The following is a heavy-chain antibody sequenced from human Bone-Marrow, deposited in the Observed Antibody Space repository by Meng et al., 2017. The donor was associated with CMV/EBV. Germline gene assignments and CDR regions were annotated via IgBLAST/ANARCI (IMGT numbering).Heavy chain of an antibody. CDR2: IIPIVGTA. Sequence: TFSSYAISWGRQAPGQGLEWMGGIIPIVGTANYAQKFQGRVTITTDESTSTAYMELSSLRSEDTAVYYCARGSRCDFWSGYSDNWFDPWGQGTLVTVSS. V-gene: IGHV1-69*05. CDR1: TFSSYA. D-gene: IGHD3-3*01. J-gene: IGHJ5*02. CDR3: ARGSRCDFWSGYSDNWFDP.